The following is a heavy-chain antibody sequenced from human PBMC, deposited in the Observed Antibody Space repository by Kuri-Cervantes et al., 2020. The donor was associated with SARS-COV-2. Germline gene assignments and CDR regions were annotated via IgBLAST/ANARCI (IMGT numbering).Heavy chain of an antibody. Sequence: SCAVSGGSISSSNWWSWVRQPPGKGLEWIGEIYHSGSTNYNPSLKSRVTISVDKSKNQFSLELSSVTAADTAVYYCARGNWELRNWYFDLWGRGTLVTVSS. CDR2: IYHSGST. J-gene: IGHJ2*01. CDR3: ARGNWELRNWYFDL. V-gene: IGHV4-4*02. CDR1: GGSISSSNW. D-gene: IGHD1-26*01.